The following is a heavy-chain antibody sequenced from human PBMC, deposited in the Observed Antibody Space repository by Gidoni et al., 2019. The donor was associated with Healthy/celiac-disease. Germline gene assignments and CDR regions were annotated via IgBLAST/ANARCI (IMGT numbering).Heavy chain of an antibody. Sequence: QVQLQQWGAGLLKPSETLSLTCAVYGGSFSGYYWSWIRQPPGKGLEWIGEINHSGSTNYNPSLKSRVTISVDTSKNQFSLKLSSVTAADTAVYYCARGLTMVRGLHPRKHFDYWGQGTLVTVSS. CDR3: ARGLTMVRGLHPRKHFDY. CDR1: GGSFSGYY. CDR2: INHSGST. D-gene: IGHD3-10*01. J-gene: IGHJ4*02. V-gene: IGHV4-34*01.